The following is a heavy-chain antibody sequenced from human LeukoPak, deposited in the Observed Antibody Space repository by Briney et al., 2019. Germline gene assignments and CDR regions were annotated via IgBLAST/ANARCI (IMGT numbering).Heavy chain of an antibody. V-gene: IGHV4-30-2*01. CDR2: IYHSGST. CDR3: ARGHDYGDYDY. Sequence: PSETLSLTCAVSGGSISSGGYSWSWIRQPPGKGLEWIGYIYHSGSTYYNPSLKSRVTISVDRSKNQFSLKLSSVTAADTAVYYCARGHDYGDYDYWGQGTLVTVSS. CDR1: GGSISSGGYS. D-gene: IGHD4-17*01. J-gene: IGHJ4*02.